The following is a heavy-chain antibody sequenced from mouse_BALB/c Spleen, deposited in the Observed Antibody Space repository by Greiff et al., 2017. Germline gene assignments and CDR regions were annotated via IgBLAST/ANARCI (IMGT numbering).Heavy chain of an antibody. CDR1: GFTFSSYT. Sequence: EVQRVESGGGLVKPGGSLKLSCAASGFTFSSYTMSWVRQTPEKRLEWVATISSGGSYTYYPDSVKGRFTISRDNAKNTLYLQMSSLKSEDTAMYYCTRDQYGNYGAMDYWGQGTSVTVSS. V-gene: IGHV5-6-4*01. CDR3: TRDQYGNYGAMDY. J-gene: IGHJ4*01. D-gene: IGHD2-10*02. CDR2: ISSGGSYT.